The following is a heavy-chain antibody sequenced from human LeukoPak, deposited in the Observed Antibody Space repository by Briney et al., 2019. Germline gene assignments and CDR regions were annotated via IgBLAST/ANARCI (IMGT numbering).Heavy chain of an antibody. D-gene: IGHD3-10*01. Sequence: PGGSLRLSCAASGFTFNKYAMNWVRQAPGKGLEWVSGISGSDGSTHYADSVKGRFTISRDKSKNTVYLQLNSLRAEDTAVYYCAKVLPQSMARGDDAFDIWGQGTMVTVSS. CDR2: ISGSDGST. V-gene: IGHV3-23*01. J-gene: IGHJ3*02. CDR1: GFTFNKYA. CDR3: AKVLPQSMARGDDAFDI.